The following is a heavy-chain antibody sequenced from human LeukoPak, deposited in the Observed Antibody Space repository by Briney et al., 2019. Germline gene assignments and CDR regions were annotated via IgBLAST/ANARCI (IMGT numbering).Heavy chain of an antibody. Sequence: GGSLRLSCAASGFTFSSYGMHWVRQAPGKGLEWVAFVRYDGSNKYYADSVKGRSTISRDNSKNTLYLQMNSLRAEDTAVYYCAKDRLAIFGVVITWGQGTLVTVSS. V-gene: IGHV3-30*02. J-gene: IGHJ5*02. CDR1: GFTFSSYG. D-gene: IGHD3-3*01. CDR2: VRYDGSNK. CDR3: AKDRLAIFGVVIT.